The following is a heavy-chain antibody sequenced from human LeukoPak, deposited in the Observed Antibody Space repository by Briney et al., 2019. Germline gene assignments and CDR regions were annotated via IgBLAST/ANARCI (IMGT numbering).Heavy chain of an antibody. D-gene: IGHD3-22*01. J-gene: IGHJ4*02. CDR2: ISGSAYYT. Sequence: GGSLRLSCAASGFTFTAYAMSWVRQAPGKGLEWVSAISGSAYYTSYSDSVKGRFTISRDNSMNTLYLPTNSLRAEDTALYYCAKHKVAPKVKDYWGQGNLVTVSS. CDR3: AKHKVAPKVKDY. CDR1: GFTFTAYA. V-gene: IGHV3-23*01.